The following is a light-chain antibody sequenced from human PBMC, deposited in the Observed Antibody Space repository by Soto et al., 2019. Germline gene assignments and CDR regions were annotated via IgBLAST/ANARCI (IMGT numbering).Light chain of an antibody. CDR2: EVS. V-gene: IGLV2-14*01. Sequence: QSALTQPASVSGSPGQSITISCTGTSSDIGDYKYVSWYQHQPGKAPKLMIYEVSNRPSGVSNRFSGSKSGTTASLTISGLQAEDEADYYCSSSSYTTTNTLVFGGGTKLTVL. CDR3: SSSSYTTTNTLV. CDR1: SSDIGDYKY. J-gene: IGLJ2*01.